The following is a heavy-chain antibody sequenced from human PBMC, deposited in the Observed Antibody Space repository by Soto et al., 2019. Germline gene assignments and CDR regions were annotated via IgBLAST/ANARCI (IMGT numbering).Heavy chain of an antibody. Sequence: GGSLRLSCAASGFTFSSYGMHWVRQAPGKGLEWVSGISGTGENTDYADSVKGRFTISRDNSRNTLHLQLNSLRAEDTAVYYCAKVSGGTWSTFDFWGQGTLVTVSS. V-gene: IGHV3-23*01. CDR3: AKVSGGTWSTFDF. D-gene: IGHD5-12*01. CDR2: ISGTGENT. CDR1: GFTFSSYG. J-gene: IGHJ4*02.